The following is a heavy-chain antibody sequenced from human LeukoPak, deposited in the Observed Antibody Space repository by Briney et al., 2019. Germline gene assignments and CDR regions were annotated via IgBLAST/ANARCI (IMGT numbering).Heavy chain of an antibody. V-gene: IGHV3-30*02. D-gene: IGHD3-16*01. Sequence: EGALRLSCAASGVTFSSFDKHCVRQAPGKGLEWLSFIRCNECKKYYADSVKGRFTISRDNSKNTLYLQMNSLRAEDTAVYYCAHESGAWGAFDIWGQGTMVTVSS. CDR3: AHESGAWGAFDI. CDR2: IRCNECKK. CDR1: GVTFSSFD. J-gene: IGHJ3*02.